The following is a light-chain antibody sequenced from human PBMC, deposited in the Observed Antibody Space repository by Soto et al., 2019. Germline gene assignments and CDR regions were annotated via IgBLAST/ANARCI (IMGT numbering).Light chain of an antibody. CDR2: AAS. CDR3: QQSYSTLTWT. V-gene: IGKV1-39*01. CDR1: QSISSY. J-gene: IGKJ1*01. Sequence: DIQMTQSPSSLSASVGDRVTINCRASQSISSYLNWYQQKPGKAPKLLIYAASSLQSGVPSRFSGSGSGTVFTLTISSLQPEDFATYYCQQSYSTLTWTFGQGTKVEIK.